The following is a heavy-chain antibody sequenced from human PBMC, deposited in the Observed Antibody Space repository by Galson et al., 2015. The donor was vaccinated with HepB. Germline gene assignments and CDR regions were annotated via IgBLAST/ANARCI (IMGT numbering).Heavy chain of an antibody. CDR1: GFTFSSYS. V-gene: IGHV3-21*01. J-gene: IGHJ6*02. D-gene: IGHD2-8*01. CDR2: ISSSSSYI. CDR3: ARDGWGVLMVYAPYYYYYGMDV. Sequence: SLRLSCAASGFTFSSYSMNWVRQAPGKGLEWVSSISSSSSYIYYADSVKGRFTISRDNSKNSLYLQMNSLRAEDTAVYYCARDGWGVLMVYAPYYYYYGMDVWGQGTTVTVSS.